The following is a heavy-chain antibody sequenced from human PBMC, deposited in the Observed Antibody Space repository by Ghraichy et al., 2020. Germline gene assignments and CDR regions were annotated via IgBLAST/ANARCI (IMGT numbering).Heavy chain of an antibody. V-gene: IGHV4-59*01. J-gene: IGHJ5*02. Sequence: SETLSLTCTVSGGSISSYYWSWIRQPPRKGLEWIGYIYYSGSTNYNPSLKSRVTITVDTSTNQFSLKLSSVTAADTAVYYCARGPPVGFDPWGQGTLVTVSS. D-gene: IGHD2-15*01. CDR2: IYYSGST. CDR1: GGSISSYY. CDR3: ARGPPVGFDP.